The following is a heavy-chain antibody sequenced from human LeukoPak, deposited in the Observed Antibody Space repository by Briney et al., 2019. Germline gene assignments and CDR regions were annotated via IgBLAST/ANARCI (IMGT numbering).Heavy chain of an antibody. CDR2: ISSSGSYI. CDR1: GFTFSDYY. Sequence: GGSLRLSCAASGFTFSDYYMSWIRQAPGKGLEWVSSISSSGSYIYYADSLKGRFTISRDNAKNSLYLQMNSLRAEDTAVYFCAKDLYPSATMPFDNCGQGTLVTVSS. J-gene: IGHJ4*02. V-gene: IGHV3-11*04. CDR3: AKDLYPSATMPFDN. D-gene: IGHD2-2*01.